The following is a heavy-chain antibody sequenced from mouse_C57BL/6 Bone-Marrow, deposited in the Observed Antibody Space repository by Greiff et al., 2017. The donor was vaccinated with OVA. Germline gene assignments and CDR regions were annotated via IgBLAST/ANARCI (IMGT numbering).Heavy chain of an antibody. D-gene: IGHD1-1*01. J-gene: IGHJ3*01. V-gene: IGHV1-7*01. CDR2: INPSSGYT. CDR1: GYTFTSYW. Sequence: QVQLQQSGAELAKPGASVKLSCKASGYTFTSYWMHWVKQRPGQGLEWIGYINPSSGYTKYNQKFKDKATLTADKSSSTAYMQLSSLTYEDSAVYYFAREDLIYYYGVPRTGFAYWGQGTLVTVSA. CDR3: AREDLIYYYGVPRTGFAY.